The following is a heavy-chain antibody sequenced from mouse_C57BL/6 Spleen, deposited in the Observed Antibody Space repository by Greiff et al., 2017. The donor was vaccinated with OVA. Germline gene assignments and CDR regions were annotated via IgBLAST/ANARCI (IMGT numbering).Heavy chain of an antibody. CDR2: IYPRSGNT. Sequence: VQLVASGAELARPGASVKLSCKASGYTFTSYGISWVKQRTGQGLEWIGEIYPRSGNTYYNEKFKGKATLTADKSSSTAYMELRSLTSEDSAVYFCARSRDYYGSSYDYAMDYWGQGTSVTVSS. J-gene: IGHJ4*01. CDR1: GYTFTSYG. D-gene: IGHD1-1*01. V-gene: IGHV1-81*01. CDR3: ARSRDYYGSSYDYAMDY.